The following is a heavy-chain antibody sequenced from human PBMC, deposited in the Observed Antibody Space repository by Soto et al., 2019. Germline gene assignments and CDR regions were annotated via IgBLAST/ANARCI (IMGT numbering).Heavy chain of an antibody. CDR2: ISGSGSNK. CDR1: GFTFCSYA. V-gene: IGHV3-23*01. CDR3: ARGAYCSSTSCMVLAFKQAYYYYGMDV. J-gene: IGHJ6*02. D-gene: IGHD2-2*01. Sequence: GGSLRLSCAASGFTFCSYAMRWVRQAPGKGLEWVSAISGSGSNKYYADSVKGRFTISRDNSKNTLYLQMNSLRAEDTAVYYCARGAYCSSTSCMVLAFKQAYYYYGMDVWGQGTTVTVSS.